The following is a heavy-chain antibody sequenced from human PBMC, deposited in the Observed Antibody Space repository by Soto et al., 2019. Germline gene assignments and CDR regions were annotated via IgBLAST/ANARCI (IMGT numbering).Heavy chain of an antibody. V-gene: IGHV1-24*01. Sequence: ASVKVSCKVSGYTLTELSMHWVRQAPGKGLEWMGGFDPEDGETIYAQKFQGRVTMTEDTSTGTAYMELSSLRSEDTAVYYCATIAYYYDSSGYNVFDYWGQGTLVTVSS. CDR2: FDPEDGET. J-gene: IGHJ4*02. CDR1: GYTLTELS. CDR3: ATIAYYYDSSGYNVFDY. D-gene: IGHD3-22*01.